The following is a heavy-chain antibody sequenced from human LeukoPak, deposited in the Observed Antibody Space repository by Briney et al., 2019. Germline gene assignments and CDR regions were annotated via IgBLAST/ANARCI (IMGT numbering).Heavy chain of an antibody. CDR3: ARGRGLPVRPPNEGFLDY. CDR1: GFTFSSYA. Sequence: GGSLRLSCAASGFTFSSYAMSWVRQAPGKGLGWVSGISGSGVNTYYANSVKGRFTISRDKFMNTLYLQMNSLRAEDTAVYYCARGRGLPVRPPNEGFLDYWGRGTLVTVSS. J-gene: IGHJ4*02. V-gene: IGHV3-23*01. D-gene: IGHD6-6*01. CDR2: ISGSGVNT.